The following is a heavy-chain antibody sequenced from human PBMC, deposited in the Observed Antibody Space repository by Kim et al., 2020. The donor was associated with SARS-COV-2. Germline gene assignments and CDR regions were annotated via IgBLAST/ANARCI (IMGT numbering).Heavy chain of an antibody. V-gene: IGHV3-9*01. J-gene: IGHJ6*02. CDR1: GFTFGDYA. CDR2: ISWNSGRR. CDR3: VKDTSTTNGIPGDGMDV. D-gene: IGHD2-8*01. Sequence: GGSLRLSCAASGFTFGDYAMHWVRQPPGKGLEWVSGISWNSGRRGYADSVKGRFTISRDKAKNSLYLQMDTLRTEDTALYYCVKDTSTTNGIPGDGMDVWGQGTTVTVSS.